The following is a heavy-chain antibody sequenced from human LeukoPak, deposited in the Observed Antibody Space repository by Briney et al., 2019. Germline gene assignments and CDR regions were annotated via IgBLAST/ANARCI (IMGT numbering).Heavy chain of an antibody. CDR2: MNPNRGNT. D-gene: IGHD3-3*01. CDR1: GYTFTSYD. CDR3: ARGPGSLEWFRYYYYYYMDV. V-gene: IGHV1-8*03. Sequence: ASVKVSCKASGYTFTSYDINWVRQATGQGLEWMGWMNPNRGNTGYAQKFQGRVTITRNTSISTAYMELSSLRSEDTAVYYCARGPGSLEWFRYYYYYYMDVWGKGTTVTVSS. J-gene: IGHJ6*03.